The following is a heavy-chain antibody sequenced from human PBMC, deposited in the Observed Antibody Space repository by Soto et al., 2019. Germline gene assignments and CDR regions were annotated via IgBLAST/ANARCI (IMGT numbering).Heavy chain of an antibody. V-gene: IGHV3-23*01. J-gene: IGHJ4*02. Sequence: GGSLRLSCAASGFTFSSYAMSWVRQAPGKGLEWVSAISGSGGSTYYADSVKGRFTISRDNSKNTLYLQMNSLRAEDTAVYYCARGGSSSWYGLWYWGQGTLVTVSS. D-gene: IGHD6-13*01. CDR2: ISGSGGST. CDR3: ARGGSSSWYGLWY. CDR1: GFTFSSYA.